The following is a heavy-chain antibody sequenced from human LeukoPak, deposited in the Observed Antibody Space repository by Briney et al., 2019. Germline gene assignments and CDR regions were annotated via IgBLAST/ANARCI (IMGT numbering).Heavy chain of an antibody. Sequence: ASVKVSCKASGYTFTNYGISLVRQAPGQGLEGMGWIGGYSGNTKYAEKIQGRVTMTTDTSTSTTYTELRSLRSDDTAVYYCARDAVSTTTVGGIDYWGQGTLVTVSS. CDR2: IGGYSGNT. CDR1: GYTFTNYG. J-gene: IGHJ4*02. V-gene: IGHV1-18*01. CDR3: ARDAVSTTTVGGIDY. D-gene: IGHD5/OR15-5a*01.